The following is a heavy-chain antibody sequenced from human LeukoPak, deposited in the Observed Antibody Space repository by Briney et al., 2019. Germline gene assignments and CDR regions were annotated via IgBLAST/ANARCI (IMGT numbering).Heavy chain of an antibody. CDR2: IYQSGST. J-gene: IGHJ4*02. V-gene: IGHV4-30-2*01. CDR1: GGSISSSGYS. Sequence: SQTLSLTCAVSGGSISSSGYSWSWIRQPPGRGLEWIGYIYQSGSTYYNPSLKSRVTISVDRSKSQFSLKLNSVTAADMAVYYCARGNGDYLYFDYWGQGTLVTVSS. D-gene: IGHD4-17*01. CDR3: ARGNGDYLYFDY.